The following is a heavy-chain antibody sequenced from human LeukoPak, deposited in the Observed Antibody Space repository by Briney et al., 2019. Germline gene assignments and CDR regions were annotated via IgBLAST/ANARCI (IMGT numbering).Heavy chain of an antibody. D-gene: IGHD1-26*01. CDR3: PRDSGSPSRAFDI. CDR2: ISSSSSYT. V-gene: IGHV3-11*05. Sequence: GGSLRLSCAASGFTFGDYYMSWIRQAPGKGLEWVSYISSSSSYTNYADSLKGRFTISRDNAKDSLYLQMNSLRAEDTAVYYCPRDSGSPSRAFDIWGQGTMVTVSS. J-gene: IGHJ3*02. CDR1: GFTFGDYY.